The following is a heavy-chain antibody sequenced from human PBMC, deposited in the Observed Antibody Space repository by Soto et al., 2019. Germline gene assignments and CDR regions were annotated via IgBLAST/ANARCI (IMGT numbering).Heavy chain of an antibody. CDR1: GFSLSTSGVG. Sequence: KESGPTLVKPTQTLTLTCTFSGFSLSTSGVGVGWIRQPPGKALEWLALIYWDDDKRYSPSLKSRLTITKDTSKNQVVLTMTNMDPVDTATYYCAHRSIAAAGILFDYWGQGTLVTVSS. CDR2: IYWDDDK. J-gene: IGHJ4*02. CDR3: AHRSIAAAGILFDY. D-gene: IGHD6-13*01. V-gene: IGHV2-5*02.